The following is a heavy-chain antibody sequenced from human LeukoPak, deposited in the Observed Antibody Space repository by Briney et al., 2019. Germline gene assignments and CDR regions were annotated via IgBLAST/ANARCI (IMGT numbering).Heavy chain of an antibody. D-gene: IGHD6-13*01. J-gene: IGHJ6*04. Sequence: SETLSLTCAVSGGSISSGGYSWSWIRQPPGKGLEWIGYIYHSGSTYYNPSLKSRVTISVDRSKNQFSLKLSSVTAADTAVYYCARAKYSSSSRLYYYYGMDVWGKGTTVTVSS. CDR3: ARAKYSSSSRLYYYYGMDV. CDR1: GGSISSGGYS. V-gene: IGHV4-30-2*01. CDR2: IYHSGST.